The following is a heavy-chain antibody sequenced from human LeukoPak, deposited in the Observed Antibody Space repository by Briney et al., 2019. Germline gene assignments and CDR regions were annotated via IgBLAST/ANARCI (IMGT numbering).Heavy chain of an antibody. CDR3: ARGPSGDGLDY. V-gene: IGHV4-34*01. Sequence: SETLSLTCAVYGGSFSGYYWSWIRRPPGKGLEWIGEINHSGSTNYNPSLKSRVTISVDTSKNQFSLKLSSVTAADTAVYYCARGPSGDGLDYWGQGTLVTVSS. D-gene: IGHD5-24*01. CDR1: GGSFSGYY. CDR2: INHSGST. J-gene: IGHJ4*02.